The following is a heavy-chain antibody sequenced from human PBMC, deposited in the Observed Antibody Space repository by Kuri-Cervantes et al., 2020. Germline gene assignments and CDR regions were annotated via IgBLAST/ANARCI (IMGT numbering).Heavy chain of an antibody. CDR1: GGSVSSGGYY. V-gene: IGHV4-34*01. CDR2: INHSGST. D-gene: IGHD6-13*01. CDR3: ASFGVAAAGTLAFDI. J-gene: IGHJ3*02. Sequence: SETLSLTCAVSGGSVSSGGYYWSWIRQPPGKGLEWIGEINHSGSTNYNPSLKSRVTISVDTSKNQFSLKLSSVTAADTAVYYCASFGVAAAGTLAFDIWGQGTMVTVSS.